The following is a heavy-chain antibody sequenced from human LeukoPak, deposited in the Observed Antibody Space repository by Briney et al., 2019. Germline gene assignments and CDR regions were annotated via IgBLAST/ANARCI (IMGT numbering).Heavy chain of an antibody. CDR2: ISAYNGNT. D-gene: IGHD3-22*01. CDR3: ARDCVRSGYYCY. Sequence: ASVKVSCKASGYSFTSYGITWVRHAPGQGLEWMGWISAYNGNTNYAQLLQGRVTMTTDTSTSTAYMELRSLRSDDTAVYYCARDCVRSGYYCYWGQGTLVTVSS. V-gene: IGHV1-18*01. CDR1: GYSFTSYG. J-gene: IGHJ4*02.